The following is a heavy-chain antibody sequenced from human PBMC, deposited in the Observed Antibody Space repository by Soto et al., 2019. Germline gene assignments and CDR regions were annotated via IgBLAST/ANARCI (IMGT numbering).Heavy chain of an antibody. CDR1: GGSIGSSSYY. CDR3: ARPYNGYDSKCFDP. J-gene: IGHJ5*02. V-gene: IGHV4-39*01. Sequence: SETLSLTCTVSGGSIGSSSYYWGWIRQPPGKGLEWIGSIFYSGSTYYNPSLKSRVTISVDTSKNQFSLKLSSVTAADTAVYYCARPYNGYDSKCFDPWGQGTLVTVSS. D-gene: IGHD5-12*01. CDR2: IFYSGST.